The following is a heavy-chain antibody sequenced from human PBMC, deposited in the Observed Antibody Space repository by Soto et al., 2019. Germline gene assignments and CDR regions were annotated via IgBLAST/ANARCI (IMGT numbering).Heavy chain of an antibody. CDR3: ARVPFGSNGVTYFDY. D-gene: IGHD1-26*01. Sequence: SRVIKTTGKGLEWVSVLYSAGSADFADSVKGRFTISRDNSKNTLYLQMSSLRAEDTAVYYCARVPFGSNGVTYFDYWGQGTLVTVFS. J-gene: IGHJ4*02. CDR2: LYSAGSA. V-gene: IGHV3-66*01.